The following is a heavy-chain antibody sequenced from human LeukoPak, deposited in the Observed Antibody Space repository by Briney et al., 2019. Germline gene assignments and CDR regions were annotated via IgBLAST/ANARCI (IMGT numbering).Heavy chain of an antibody. CDR3: ARARLTRFDY. CDR2: IYYSGST. V-gene: IGHV4-59*01. J-gene: IGHJ4*02. CDR1: GGSMRSYY. Sequence: SETLSLTCAVSGGSMRSYYWSWIRQPPGKGLEWIGYIYYSGSTNYNPSLKSRATISVDTSKNQFSLKLSSVTAADTAVYYCARARLTRFDYWGQGTLVTVSS.